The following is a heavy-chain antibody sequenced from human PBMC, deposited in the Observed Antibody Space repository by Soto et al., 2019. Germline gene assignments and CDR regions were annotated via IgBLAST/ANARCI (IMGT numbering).Heavy chain of an antibody. Sequence: QVQLVESGGGEVQPGRSLRLSCAVSGFTFSNYAMHWVRQAPGKGLEWVAVISKDGRNKYYADSVKGRFTISRDNSKNTLYLQMNILRAESTAVYYCARDECCMVRGLIQSFHYRGQGALVTISS. D-gene: IGHD3-10*01. J-gene: IGHJ4*02. V-gene: IGHV3-30*04. CDR1: GFTFSNYA. CDR3: ARDECCMVRGLIQSFHY. CDR2: ISKDGRNK.